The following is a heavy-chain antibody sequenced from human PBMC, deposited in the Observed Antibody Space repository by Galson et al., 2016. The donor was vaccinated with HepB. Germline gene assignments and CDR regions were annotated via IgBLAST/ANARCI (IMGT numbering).Heavy chain of an antibody. CDR2: TSSDGSNK. V-gene: IGHV3-30*18. CDR3: AKVSDEYYFDY. Sequence: LRLSCAASGFTFSSYGMHWVRQAPGKGLEWVAVTSSDGSNKHYADSVKGRFTISRDNSKKTLYLQMNSLRAEDTAVYYCAKVSDEYYFDYWGQGTLVTVSS. J-gene: IGHJ4*02. CDR1: GFTFSSYG.